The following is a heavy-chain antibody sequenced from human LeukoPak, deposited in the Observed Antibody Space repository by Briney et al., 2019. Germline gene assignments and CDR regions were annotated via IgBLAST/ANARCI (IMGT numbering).Heavy chain of an antibody. Sequence: GGSPRLSCATSGFSFSSYAMSWVRQAPGKGLEWVSAMSSSDDGRYYAASVKGRFTISRDNAKNALYLQMNSLRAEDTAVYYCAKDLHYGSADYWGQGTLVTVSS. J-gene: IGHJ4*02. V-gene: IGHV3-23*01. D-gene: IGHD3-10*01. CDR3: AKDLHYGSADY. CDR2: MSSSDDGR. CDR1: GFSFSSYA.